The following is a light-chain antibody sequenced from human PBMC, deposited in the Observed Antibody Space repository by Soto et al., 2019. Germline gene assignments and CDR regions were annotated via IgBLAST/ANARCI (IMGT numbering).Light chain of an antibody. CDR1: QSINNL. CDR2: DVS. CDR3: QQYDSYPLT. V-gene: IGKV1-5*01. Sequence: DVQMTHSPSTLSASVGDRVTITFRASQSINNLLAWYQQKPGKAPKFLIYDVSTLESGVPSRFSGSGSGTEFTLTISSLQPEDFATYYCQQYDSYPLTFGGGTKVDIK. J-gene: IGKJ4*01.